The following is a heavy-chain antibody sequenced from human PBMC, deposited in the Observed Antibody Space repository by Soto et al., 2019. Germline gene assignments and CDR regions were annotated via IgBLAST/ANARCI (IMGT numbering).Heavy chain of an antibody. Sequence: VQLVESGGGLIQPGGSLRLSCAASGFTVSNNHMTWVRQAAGKGLELVSFVHGGGSTSYADSVKGRFTISRDNSKNTLEPQMHNLRAEDTAIYYCAGRLTTAASLEYWGRGTLVTVSS. CDR1: GFTVSNNH. CDR2: VHGGGST. CDR3: AGRLTTAASLEY. V-gene: IGHV3-53*01. D-gene: IGHD3-16*01. J-gene: IGHJ4*02.